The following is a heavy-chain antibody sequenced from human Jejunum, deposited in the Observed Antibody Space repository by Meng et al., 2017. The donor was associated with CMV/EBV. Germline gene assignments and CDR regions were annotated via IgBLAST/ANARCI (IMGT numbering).Heavy chain of an antibody. D-gene: IGHD5-18*01. J-gene: IGHJ5*02. CDR2: IKYDGSEK. CDR3: ARDLQLST. Sequence: LSCAASGFTFSSYWMTWVRQAPGKGLEWVANIKYDGSEKHYVDSVKGRFTIFRDNAKNSLHLQMNSLRADDTAVYYCARDLQLSTWGQGTLVTVSS. V-gene: IGHV3-7*01. CDR1: GFTFSSYW.